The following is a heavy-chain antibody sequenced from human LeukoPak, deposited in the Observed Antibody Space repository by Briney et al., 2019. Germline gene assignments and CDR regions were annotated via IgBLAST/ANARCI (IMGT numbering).Heavy chain of an antibody. V-gene: IGHV3-48*02. CDR2: ISGSSVTI. CDR1: GFTLGVIT. D-gene: IGHD2-15*01. Sequence: PGGPLSPSCVASGFTLGVITMAWAAQAPGKGLEWVSYISGSSVTIYYADSVKGRFTISRDNAKNSLYLQMNSLRDVDTALYYGARRGYCSVDSCFPFDYWGQGSLVTVSS. J-gene: IGHJ4*02. CDR3: ARRGYCSVDSCFPFDY.